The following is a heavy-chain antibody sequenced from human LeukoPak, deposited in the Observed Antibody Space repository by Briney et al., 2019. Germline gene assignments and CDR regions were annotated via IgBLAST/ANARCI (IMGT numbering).Heavy chain of an antibody. CDR1: GGSFSVSY. Sequence: PSETLSLTCAVYGGSFSVSYWNWIRQSPWKRLEWIGEINHSGSTNYNPSLKTRVTISVDTSKNQFSLKLNSVTAADTAVYFCAKTPTALVRGGYYFDSWGQGTLVTVSS. D-gene: IGHD6-6*01. V-gene: IGHV4-34*01. CDR3: AKTPTALVRGGYYFDS. CDR2: INHSGST. J-gene: IGHJ4*02.